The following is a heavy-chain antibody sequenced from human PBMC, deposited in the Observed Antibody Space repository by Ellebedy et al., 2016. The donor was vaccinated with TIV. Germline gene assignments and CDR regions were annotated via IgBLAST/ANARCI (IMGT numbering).Heavy chain of an antibody. J-gene: IGHJ3*02. D-gene: IGHD1-26*01. CDR2: IYPGDSDT. V-gene: IGHV5-51*01. CDR1: GYSFSSFW. CDR3: ARPYNSGSSHDALDI. Sequence: GESLKISCKGSGYSFSSFWIGWVRQMPGKGLEWMGIIYPGDSDTRYSPSFQGQVTISADKSIHTAYLQWSSLKASDTAMYYCARPYNSGSSHDALDIWGQGTMVTVSS.